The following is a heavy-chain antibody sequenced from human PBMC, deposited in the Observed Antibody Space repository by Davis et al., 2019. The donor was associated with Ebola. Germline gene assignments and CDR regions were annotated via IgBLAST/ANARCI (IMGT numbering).Heavy chain of an antibody. CDR2: IGTAGDP. Sequence: GESLKISCAASGFTFSSYDMHWVRQATGKGLEWVSAIGTAGDPYYPGSVKGRFTISRENAKNSLYLQMNSLRAGDTAVYYCARAHPYCSSTSCYALADRFAGMDVWGQGTTVTVSS. CDR3: ARAHPYCSSTSCYALADRFAGMDV. D-gene: IGHD2-2*01. CDR1: GFTFSSYD. V-gene: IGHV3-13*05. J-gene: IGHJ6*02.